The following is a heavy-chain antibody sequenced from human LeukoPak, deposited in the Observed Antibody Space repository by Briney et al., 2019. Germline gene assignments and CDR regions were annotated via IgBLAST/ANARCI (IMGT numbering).Heavy chain of an antibody. Sequence: PSETLSLTCAVSGGFISRGSYYCGWVRQPPGKGLEWVGNIHYSGSTYYNPSLKSRVTISLDTPKTQFSLKLTSVTAADTAVYYCSTEGDNDIPVAGYWGQGTLVTVSS. V-gene: IGHV4-39*07. CDR3: STEGDNDIPVAGY. CDR1: GGFISRGSYY. CDR2: IHYSGST. D-gene: IGHD1-1*01. J-gene: IGHJ4*02.